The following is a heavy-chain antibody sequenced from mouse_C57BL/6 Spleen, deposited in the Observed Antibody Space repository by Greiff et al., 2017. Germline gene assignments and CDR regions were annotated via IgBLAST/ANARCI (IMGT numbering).Heavy chain of an antibody. J-gene: IGHJ2*01. V-gene: IGHV1-42*01. CDR1: GYSFTGYY. D-gene: IGHD2-2*01. CDR3: ARSGGVTTTIDY. CDR2: INPSTGGT. Sequence: EVQLQQSGPELVKPGASVKISCKASGYSFTGYYMNWVKQSPEKSLEWIGEINPSTGGTTYNQKFKAKATLTVDKSTSTAYMQLKSLTSEDSAVYYCARSGGVTTTIDYWGQGTTLTVSS.